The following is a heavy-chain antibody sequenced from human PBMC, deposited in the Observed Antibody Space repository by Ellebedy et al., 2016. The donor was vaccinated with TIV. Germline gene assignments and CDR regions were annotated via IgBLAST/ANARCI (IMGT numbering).Heavy chain of an antibody. Sequence: MPGGSLRLSCTVSGGSISSSRYYWGWIRQPPGRGLEWIGSIHYSGSTSYSPSLKSRVTMSVDTSKNQFSVKLTSVTAADTAVYYCARVGYSGYDWPYWGQGTLVAVSS. V-gene: IGHV4-39*07. D-gene: IGHD5-12*01. J-gene: IGHJ4*02. CDR1: GGSISSSRYY. CDR2: IHYSGST. CDR3: ARVGYSGYDWPY.